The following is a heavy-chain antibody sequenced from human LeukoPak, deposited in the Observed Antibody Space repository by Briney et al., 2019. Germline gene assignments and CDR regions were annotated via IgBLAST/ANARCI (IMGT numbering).Heavy chain of an antibody. J-gene: IGHJ4*02. V-gene: IGHV1-46*04. CDR2: IKPSDGST. CDR3: ATGELLQMGNDY. D-gene: IGHD1-26*01. CDR1: GYTFSSYY. Sequence: ASVKVSCKASGYTFSSYYIHWVRQAPGQGLEWMGIIKPSDGSTSYGQKLQGRVTMTRDMSTSTVYMELSSLRSGETAVYYCATGELLQMGNDYWGQGTLVTVSS.